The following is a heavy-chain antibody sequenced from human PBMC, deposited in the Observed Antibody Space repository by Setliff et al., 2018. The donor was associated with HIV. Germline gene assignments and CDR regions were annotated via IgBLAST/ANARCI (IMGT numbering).Heavy chain of an antibody. Sequence: SETLSLTCTVSGGSISSSSYYWGWIRQPPGKGLEWIANIFYSGSSYYNPSLKSRVTISVDTSKNQFSLKLSSVTAADTAVYYCARDGSYYDSSAYLGGRYYYYGMDVWGQGTTVRLL. CDR3: ARDGSYYDSSAYLGGRYYYYGMDV. J-gene: IGHJ6*02. CDR2: IFYSGSS. CDR1: GGSISSSSYY. V-gene: IGHV4-39*07. D-gene: IGHD3-22*01.